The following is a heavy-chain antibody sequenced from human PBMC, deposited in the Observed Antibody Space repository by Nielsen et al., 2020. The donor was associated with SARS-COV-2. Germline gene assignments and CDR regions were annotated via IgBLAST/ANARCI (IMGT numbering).Heavy chain of an antibody. D-gene: IGHD4-17*01. CDR2: ISSSSSTI. J-gene: IGHJ6*02. CDR3: ARNYGTTPFYYYYGMDV. V-gene: IGHV3-48*01. Sequence: GESLKISCAASGFTFSSYSMNWVRQAPGKGLEWVSNISSSSSTIYYADSVKGRFTISRDNAKNSLYLQMNSLRAEDTAVYYCARNYGTTPFYYYYGMDVWGQGTTVTVSS. CDR1: GFTFSSYS.